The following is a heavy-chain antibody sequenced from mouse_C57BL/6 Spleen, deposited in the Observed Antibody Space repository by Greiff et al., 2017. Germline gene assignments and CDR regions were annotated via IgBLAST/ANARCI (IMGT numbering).Heavy chain of an antibody. J-gene: IGHJ2*01. CDR1: GYAFSSYW. V-gene: IGHV1-80*01. Sequence: LVESGAELVKPGASVKISCKASGYAFSSYWMNWVKQRPGKGLEWIGQIYPGDGDTNYNGKFKGKATLTADKSSSTAYMQLSSLTSEDSAVYFCASGRRKDFDYWGQGTTLTVSS. CDR2: IYPGDGDT. D-gene: IGHD4-1*01. CDR3: ASGRRKDFDY.